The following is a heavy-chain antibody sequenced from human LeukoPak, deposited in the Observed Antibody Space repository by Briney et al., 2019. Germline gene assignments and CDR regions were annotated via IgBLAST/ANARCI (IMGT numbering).Heavy chain of an antibody. CDR1: GFTFSSYS. V-gene: IGHV3-21*01. CDR3: ARGGRLLWFGESIDY. J-gene: IGHJ4*02. CDR2: ISSSSSYI. D-gene: IGHD3-10*01. Sequence: GGSLRLSCAASGFTFSSYSMNWVRQAPGKGLEWVSSISSSSSYIYYADSVKGRFTISRDNAKNSLYQQMNSLRAEDTAVYYCARGGRLLWFGESIDYWGQGTLVTVSS.